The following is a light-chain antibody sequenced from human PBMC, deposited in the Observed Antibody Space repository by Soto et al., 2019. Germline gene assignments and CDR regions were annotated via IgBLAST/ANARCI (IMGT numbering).Light chain of an antibody. CDR1: SSDVGDYNY. J-gene: IGLJ3*02. CDR3: SSYTSSSTGV. V-gene: IGLV2-14*03. CDR2: DVS. Sequence: QSALTQPASVSGSPGQSITISCTGTSSDVGDYNYVSWYQHHPGKAPKLTIYDVSNRPSGVSNRFSGSKSGNTASLIISGLQAEDEADYYCSSYTSSSTGVFGGGTQLTVL.